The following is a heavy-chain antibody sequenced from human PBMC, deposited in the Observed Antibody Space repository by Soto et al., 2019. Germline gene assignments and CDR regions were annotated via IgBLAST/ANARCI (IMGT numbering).Heavy chain of an antibody. CDR2: MNPNSGNT. D-gene: IGHD2-2*01. Sequence: ASVKVSCKASGYTFTSYDINWVRQATGQGLEWMGWMNPNSGNTGYAQKLQGRVTMTTDTSTSTAYMELRSLRSDDTAVYYCARVNEDIVVVPAAMGYYYYMDVWGKGTTVTVSS. J-gene: IGHJ6*03. CDR1: GYTFTSYD. CDR3: ARVNEDIVVVPAAMGYYYYMDV. V-gene: IGHV1-8*01.